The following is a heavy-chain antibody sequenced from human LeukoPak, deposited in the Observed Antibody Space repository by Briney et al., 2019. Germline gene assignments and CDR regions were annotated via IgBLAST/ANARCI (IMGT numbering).Heavy chain of an antibody. CDR1: GFTVSTNY. V-gene: IGHV3-53*04. CDR3: ARTYCSTNACPFDH. D-gene: IGHD2-2*01. CDR2: IYSGGST. Sequence: PGGSLRLSCAASGFTVSTNYMSWVRQAPGKGLEWVSVIYSGGSTNYADSVKGRFTISRHNSNNTLYLQMNSLTAEDTAIYYCARTYCSTNACPFDHWGQGTLVTVSS. J-gene: IGHJ4*02.